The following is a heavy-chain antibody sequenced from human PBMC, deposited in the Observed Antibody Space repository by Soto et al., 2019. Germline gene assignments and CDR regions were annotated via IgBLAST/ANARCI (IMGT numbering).Heavy chain of an antibody. Sequence: QVQLVQSGAEVRKPGASVKVSCKASGYTFTDYGVSWVRQAPGQGLEWMGWINTYNAKTNYAPKVQARVTMTTDTSTTTAYMELKSLESDDTAVYYCARDQYAVGGVFWGQGTQVTVSP. V-gene: IGHV1-18*01. CDR2: INTYNAKT. CDR1: GYTFTDYG. CDR3: ARDQYAVGGVF. J-gene: IGHJ4*02. D-gene: IGHD1-26*01.